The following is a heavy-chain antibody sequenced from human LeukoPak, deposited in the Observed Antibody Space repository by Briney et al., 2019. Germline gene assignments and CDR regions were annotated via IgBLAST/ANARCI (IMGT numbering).Heavy chain of an antibody. J-gene: IGHJ3*02. Sequence: GGSLRLSCAASGFTFSDYYMSWIRQAPGKGLEWVSYISSSGSTIYYADSVKGRFTISRDNAKNSLYLQMNSLRAEDTAVYYCARPITYGGNNDAFDIWGQGTMVTVSS. CDR1: GFTFSDYY. CDR2: ISSSGSTI. V-gene: IGHV3-11*04. CDR3: ARPITYGGNNDAFDI. D-gene: IGHD4-23*01.